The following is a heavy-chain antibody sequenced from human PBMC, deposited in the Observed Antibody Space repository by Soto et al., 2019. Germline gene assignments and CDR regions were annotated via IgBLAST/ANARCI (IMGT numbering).Heavy chain of an antibody. CDR3: ARNGGYDFWSGYRY. Sequence: QVQLVQSGAEVKKPGASVKVSCKASGYTFTSYGISWVRQAPGQGHEWMGGISAYNGNTNDAQKLQGRVTMTTDTSTSTAYMELRSLRSDDTDVYYCARNGGYDFWSGYRYWGQGTLVTVST. D-gene: IGHD3-3*01. CDR1: GYTFTSYG. CDR2: ISAYNGNT. V-gene: IGHV1-18*01. J-gene: IGHJ4*02.